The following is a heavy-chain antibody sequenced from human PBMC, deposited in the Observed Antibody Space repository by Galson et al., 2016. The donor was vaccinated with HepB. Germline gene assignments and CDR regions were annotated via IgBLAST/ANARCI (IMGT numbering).Heavy chain of an antibody. CDR1: GFTFTHAW. Sequence: SLRLSCAASGFTFTHAWMTWVRQAPGKGLEWVSVIGGGDGGSTYHADSVKGRFAISRDNSKNTLYLQMNSLRAEDTAVFYCARHHHRSSSRTHGFDIWGQGTMVTVSS. J-gene: IGHJ3*02. V-gene: IGHV3-23*01. CDR3: ARHHHRSSSRTHGFDI. D-gene: IGHD6-6*01. CDR2: IGGGDGGST.